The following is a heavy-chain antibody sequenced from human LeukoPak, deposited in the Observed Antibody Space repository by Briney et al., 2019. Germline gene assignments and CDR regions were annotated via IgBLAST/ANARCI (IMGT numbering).Heavy chain of an antibody. CDR2: ISSLGSTI. CDR3: ARDHSSSGMDV. Sequence: GGSLRLSCAASGFTFSTYSMNWVRQAPGKGLEWVSYISSLGSTIYYADSVKGRFTIFRDNAKNSLYLQMNSLRAEDTAVYYCARDHSSSGMDVWGQGTTVTVSS. J-gene: IGHJ6*02. V-gene: IGHV3-48*01. CDR1: GFTFSTYS.